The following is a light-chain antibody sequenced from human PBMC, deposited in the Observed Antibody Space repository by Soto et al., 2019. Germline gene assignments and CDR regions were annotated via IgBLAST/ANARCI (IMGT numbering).Light chain of an antibody. Sequence: QSALTQPASVSGSPGQSITISCTGTTNDVDDYNYVSWYQQHPGKAPKLMIYEVSDRPSGVSNRFSGSKSGDTASLTISGLQAEDEAVYYCSSSTTSSTVDVVFGGGTKLTVL. CDR3: SSSTTSSTVDVV. CDR1: TNDVDDYNY. CDR2: EVS. J-gene: IGLJ3*02. V-gene: IGLV2-14*01.